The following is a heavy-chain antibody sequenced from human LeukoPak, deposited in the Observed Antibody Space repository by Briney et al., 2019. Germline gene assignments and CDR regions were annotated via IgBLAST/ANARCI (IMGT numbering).Heavy chain of an antibody. CDR3: TSPALHMVRGVIAAFHI. CDR2: IRSKANSYAT. Sequence: GGSLKLSCAASGFTFSGSAMHWVRQASGKGLEWVGRIRSKANSYATAYAASVKGRFTISRDDSKNTAYLQMNSLKTEDTAVYYCTSPALHMVRGVIAAFHIWGQGTMVTVPS. J-gene: IGHJ3*02. D-gene: IGHD3-10*01. V-gene: IGHV3-73*01. CDR1: GFTFSGSA.